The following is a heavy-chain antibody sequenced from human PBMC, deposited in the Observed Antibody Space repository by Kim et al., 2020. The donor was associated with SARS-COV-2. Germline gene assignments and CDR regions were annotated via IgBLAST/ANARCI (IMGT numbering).Heavy chain of an antibody. CDR3: AKGLLWFGELLNYGMDV. V-gene: IGHV3-33*06. J-gene: IGHJ6*02. D-gene: IGHD3-10*01. CDR2: IWYDGSNK. CDR1: GFTFSSYG. Sequence: GGSLRLSCAASGFTFSSYGMHWVRQAPGKGLEWVAVIWYDGSNKYYADSVKGRFTISRDNSKNTLYLQMNSLRAEDTAVYYCAKGLLWFGELLNYGMDVWGQGTTVTVSS.